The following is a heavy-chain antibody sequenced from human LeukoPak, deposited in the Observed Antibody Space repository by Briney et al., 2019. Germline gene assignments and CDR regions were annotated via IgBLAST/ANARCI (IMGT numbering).Heavy chain of an antibody. Sequence: PGGSLRLSCAASGFTFSSNAMSWVRQAPGKGLEWVSAISGSGDRTYYADSVKGRFTISRDNSKNTLYLQMNSLRAEDTAVYYCAKEVPYYDFWSGYYTYYFDYWGQGTLVTVSS. V-gene: IGHV3-23*01. CDR2: ISGSGDRT. CDR3: AKEVPYYDFWSGYYTYYFDY. D-gene: IGHD3-3*01. J-gene: IGHJ4*02. CDR1: GFTFSSNA.